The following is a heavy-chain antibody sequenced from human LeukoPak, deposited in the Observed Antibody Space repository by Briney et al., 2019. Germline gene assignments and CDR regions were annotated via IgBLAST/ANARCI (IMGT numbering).Heavy chain of an antibody. D-gene: IGHD3-16*01. Sequence: SETLSLTCTVSGGSISSGGYYWSWIRQHPGKGLEWIGYIYYSGSTYYNPSLKSRVTISVDTSKNQFSLKLSSVTAADTAVYYCAREVLSEPYYYYGMDVWGQGTTVTVSS. V-gene: IGHV4-31*03. CDR1: GGSISSGGYY. CDR2: IYYSGST. CDR3: AREVLSEPYYYYGMDV. J-gene: IGHJ6*02.